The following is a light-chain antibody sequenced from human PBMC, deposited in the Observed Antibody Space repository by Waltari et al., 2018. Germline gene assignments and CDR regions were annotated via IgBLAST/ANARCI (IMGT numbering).Light chain of an antibody. Sequence: QSVLTHPPSASGTPGQRVTISCSGSSSNIGRNTVNWYQQLPGTAPKVLIYGNNQRPSGVPDRFSGSKSGTSASLAISGLQSEDEADYYCAAWDDSLNSYVFGTGTKVTVL. J-gene: IGLJ1*01. CDR2: GNN. V-gene: IGLV1-44*01. CDR1: SSNIGRNT. CDR3: AAWDDSLNSYV.